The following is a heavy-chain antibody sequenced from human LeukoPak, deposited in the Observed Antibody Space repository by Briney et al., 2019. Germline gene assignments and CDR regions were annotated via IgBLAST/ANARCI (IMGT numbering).Heavy chain of an antibody. CDR3: ARGSDYVYHYMDV. D-gene: IGHD3-3*01. Sequence: TGGSLRLSCAASGFTFSSYGMHWVRQAPGKGLEWVAVIWYDGSNKYYADSVKGRFTISRDNSKNTLYLQVNSLRAEDTAVYYCARGSDYVYHYMDVWGKGTTVTVSS. CDR1: GFTFSSYG. J-gene: IGHJ6*03. CDR2: IWYDGSNK. V-gene: IGHV3-33*01.